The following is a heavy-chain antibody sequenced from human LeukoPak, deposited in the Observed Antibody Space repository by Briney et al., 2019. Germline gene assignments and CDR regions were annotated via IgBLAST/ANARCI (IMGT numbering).Heavy chain of an antibody. CDR1: GFPFGTYA. V-gene: IGHV3-23*01. D-gene: IGHD1-26*01. CDR3: TKRGGTYFAGMDV. J-gene: IGHJ6*02. Sequence: GGSLRLSCAASGFPFGTYAMSWVRQAPGKGLEWVSSVSGDGASTWYADSVRGRFTISRDHSKNTLDLQMNSLRTDDTAVYYCTKRGGTYFAGMDVWGQGTTVTVSS. CDR2: VSGDGAST.